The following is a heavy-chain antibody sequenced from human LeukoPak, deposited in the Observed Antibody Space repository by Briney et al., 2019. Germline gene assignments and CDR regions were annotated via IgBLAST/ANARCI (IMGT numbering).Heavy chain of an antibody. D-gene: IGHD3-10*01. CDR3: ARLTKNDSGSFRFGKKKRGYMDV. J-gene: IGHJ6*03. V-gene: IGHV4-39*07. CDR1: GGSISSGGYY. CDR2: INHSGST. Sequence: PSETLSLTCTVSGGSISSGGYYWSWIRQPPGKGLEWIGEINHSGSTNYNPSLKSRVTISVDTSKNQFSLKLSSVTAADTAVYYCARLTKNDSGSFRFGKKKRGYMDVWGKGTTVTISS.